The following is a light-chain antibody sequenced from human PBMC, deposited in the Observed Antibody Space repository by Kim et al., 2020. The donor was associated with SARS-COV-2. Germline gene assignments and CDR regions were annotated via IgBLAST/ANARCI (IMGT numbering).Light chain of an antibody. J-gene: IGKJ2*01. Sequence: SASLGDRATLTCRASQSVSSNLAWYQQKPGKVPRLLIYGASPLDTGVPARFSGSGSGTEFTLTVSSLQSDDVAAYYCQQYNSWLYTFGQGTKLEI. CDR1: QSVSSN. CDR3: QQYNSWLYT. CDR2: GAS. V-gene: IGKV3-15*01.